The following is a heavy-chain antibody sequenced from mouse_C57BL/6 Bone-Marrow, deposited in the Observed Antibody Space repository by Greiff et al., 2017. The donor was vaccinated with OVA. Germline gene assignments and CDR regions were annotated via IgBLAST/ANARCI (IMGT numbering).Heavy chain of an antibody. J-gene: IGHJ1*03. Sequence: QVQLQQPGAELVKPGASVRMSCKASGYTFTSYWITWVKQRPGQGLEWIGDIYPGSGSTNYNEKFKSKATLTVATSSSTAYMQLSSLTSEDSAVYYCARGPVVADWYFDVWGTGTTVTVSS. V-gene: IGHV1-55*01. D-gene: IGHD1-1*01. CDR3: ARGPVVADWYFDV. CDR2: IYPGSGST. CDR1: GYTFTSYW.